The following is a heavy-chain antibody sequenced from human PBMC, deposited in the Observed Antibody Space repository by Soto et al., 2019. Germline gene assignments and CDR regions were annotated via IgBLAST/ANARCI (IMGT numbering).Heavy chain of an antibody. CDR3: TTDDPINRN. V-gene: IGHV3-15*01. CDR2: IKSKTDGGTT. J-gene: IGHJ4*02. Sequence: PGGSLRLSCAASGFTFNNAWMSWVCQAPGKGLEWVGRIKSKTDGGTTDYAAPVKGRFTISRDDSKNMVFLQMNSLKIEDTAVYYCTTDDPINRNWGQGTLVTVSS. CDR1: GFTFNNAW.